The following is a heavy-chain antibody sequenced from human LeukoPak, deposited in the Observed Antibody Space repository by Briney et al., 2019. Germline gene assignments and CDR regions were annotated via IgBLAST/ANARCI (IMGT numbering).Heavy chain of an antibody. V-gene: IGHV3-11*01. Sequence: GGSLRLSCAPSRFSFSDYYMSWLRQTPGKGLEWLSYISSGGSATQYADSVKGRFTISRDNAKSSLYLQMTSLRVEDTAVYYCARARRFSDGSGYHYYFDSWGQGTLVTVSS. J-gene: IGHJ4*02. CDR1: RFSFSDYY. D-gene: IGHD3-22*01. CDR2: ISSGGSAT. CDR3: ARARRFSDGSGYHYYFDS.